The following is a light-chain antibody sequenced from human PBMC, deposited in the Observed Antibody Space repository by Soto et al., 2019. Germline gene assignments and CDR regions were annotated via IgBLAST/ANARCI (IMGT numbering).Light chain of an antibody. J-gene: IGKJ4*01. CDR2: GAY. V-gene: IGKV3-11*01. Sequence: EIVLTQSPGTLSLSPGERATLSCRASRSVTTFLAWYQQRPGQAPRLLIYGAYSRATGIQDRFSGSGSGTDFTLTIRSLEPEDFAVYYCKQRCDWPLTFGGGTKVDIK. CDR1: RSVTTF. CDR3: KQRCDWPLT.